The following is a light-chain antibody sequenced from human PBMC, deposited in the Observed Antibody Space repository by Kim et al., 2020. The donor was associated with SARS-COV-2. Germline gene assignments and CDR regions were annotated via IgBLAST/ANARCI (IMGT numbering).Light chain of an antibody. CDR3: SSYTTSSTSV. J-gene: IGLJ3*02. CDR2: DVY. CDR1: NSDVGGYNY. Sequence: QYALTQPASVSGSPGQSITISCTGTNSDVGGYNYVSWYQQYPGKAPKLMIYDVYKRPSGISNRFSGSKSGNTASLTISGLQAEDEADYYCSSYTTSSTSVFGGGTQLTVL. V-gene: IGLV2-14*01.